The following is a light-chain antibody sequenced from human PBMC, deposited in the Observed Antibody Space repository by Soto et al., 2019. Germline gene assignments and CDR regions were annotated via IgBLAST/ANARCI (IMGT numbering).Light chain of an antibody. CDR1: SSDVGGYAY. Sequence: LTQPASVSGSPGQTITISCTGTSSDVGGYAYVSWYQQYPGKVPKLVISEVSNRPSGVSHRFSGSRSGNTASLTISGLQAEDEADYHCSSYTSRTTPVFGGGTKVTVL. V-gene: IGLV2-14*01. J-gene: IGLJ2*01. CDR3: SSYTSRTTPV. CDR2: EVS.